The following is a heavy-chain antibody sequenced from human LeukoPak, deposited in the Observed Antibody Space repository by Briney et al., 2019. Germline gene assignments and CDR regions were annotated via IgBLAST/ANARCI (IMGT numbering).Heavy chain of an antibody. CDR2: VYYTGST. D-gene: IGHD3-22*01. CDR1: GGSFSGYY. J-gene: IGHJ4*02. CDR3: ARASIRYYDSSAYSH. V-gene: IGHV4-59*01. Sequence: PSETLSLTCAVYGGSFSGYYWSWIRQPPGKGLEWIGYVYYTGSTNYNPSLKGRVTISVDTSKNQFFLKLSSVTAADTAMYYCARASIRYYDSSAYSHWGQGALVTVSS.